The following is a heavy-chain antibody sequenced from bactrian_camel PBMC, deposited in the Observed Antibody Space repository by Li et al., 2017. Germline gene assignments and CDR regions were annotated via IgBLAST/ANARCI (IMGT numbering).Heavy chain of an antibody. V-gene: IGHV3S1*01. CDR1: GYTRSNNC. D-gene: IGHD3*01. CDR2: INTGRGRT. Sequence: HVQLVESGGGSVQAGGSLRLSCAASGYTRSNNCIGWFRQAPGKEREGIAAINTGRGRTSYADSVKGRFTISQDNAKNTLYLQMNTLKAEDTATYYCAAEPGVLDFAVCRLEYEYKYWGQGTQVTVS. CDR3: AAEPGVLDFAVCRLEYEYKY. J-gene: IGHJ4*01.